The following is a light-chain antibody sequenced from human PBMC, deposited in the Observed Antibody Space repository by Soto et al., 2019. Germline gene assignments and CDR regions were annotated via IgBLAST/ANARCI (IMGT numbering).Light chain of an antibody. CDR3: QQYDTLIT. V-gene: IGKV1-33*01. CDR1: QDIDTF. Sequence: DIQMTQSPSSLSASIGDTFTITCQASQDIDTFLNWYQHRPGKAPRLLIYDASTLETGAPSRFSGSGSGADFTLTISSLQPEDIATYYCQQYDTLITFGQGTRLEIK. J-gene: IGKJ5*01. CDR2: DAS.